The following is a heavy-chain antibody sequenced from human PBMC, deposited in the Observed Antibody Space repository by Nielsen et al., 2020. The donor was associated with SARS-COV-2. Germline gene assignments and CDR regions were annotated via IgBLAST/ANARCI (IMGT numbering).Heavy chain of an antibody. CDR3: ARSHSGSYYSYFDY. Sequence: SLKISCAASGFTFDDYAMHWVRQAPGKGLEWVSGISWNSGSIGYADSVKGRFTISRDNAKNSLYLQMNSLRAEDTAVYYCARSHSGSYYSYFDYWGQGTLVTVSS. CDR2: ISWNSGSI. V-gene: IGHV3-9*01. CDR1: GFTFDDYA. D-gene: IGHD3-10*01. J-gene: IGHJ4*02.